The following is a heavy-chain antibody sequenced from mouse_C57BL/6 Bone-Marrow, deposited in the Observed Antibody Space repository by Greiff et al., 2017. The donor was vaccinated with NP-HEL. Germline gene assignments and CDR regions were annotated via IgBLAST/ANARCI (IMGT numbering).Heavy chain of an antibody. D-gene: IGHD2-4*01. V-gene: IGHV5-16*01. CDR3: ARAMITTHYAMDY. CDR1: GFTFSDYY. Sequence: EVKLMESEGGLVQPGSSMKLSCTASGFTFSDYYMAWVRQVPEKGLEWVANINYDGSSTYYLDSLKSRFIISRDNAKNILYLQMSSLKSEDTATYYCARAMITTHYAMDYWGQGTSVTVSS. CDR2: INYDGSST. J-gene: IGHJ4*01.